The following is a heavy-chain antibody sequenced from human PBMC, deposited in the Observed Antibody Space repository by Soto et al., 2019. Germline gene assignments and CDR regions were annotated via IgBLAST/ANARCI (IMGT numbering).Heavy chain of an antibody. D-gene: IGHD1-26*01. CDR2: ISYDGSNK. CDR3: ASSEWELLHPFDY. CDR1: GCTFSSYA. Sequence: QVQLVESGGGVVQPGRSLRLSCAASGCTFSSYAMHWVRQAPGKGLEWVAVISYDGSNKYYADSVKGRFTISRDNSKNTLYLQMNSLRAEDTAVYYCASSEWELLHPFDYWGQGTLVTVSS. V-gene: IGHV3-30-3*01. J-gene: IGHJ4*02.